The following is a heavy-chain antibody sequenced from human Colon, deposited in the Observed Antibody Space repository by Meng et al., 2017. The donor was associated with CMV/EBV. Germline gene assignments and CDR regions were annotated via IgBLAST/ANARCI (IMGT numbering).Heavy chain of an antibody. CDR3: GRDRGEGGFFDY. V-gene: IGHV3-66*01. CDR1: GFTVSSNY. J-gene: IGHJ4*02. Sequence: EVHLLESGGALVQPGGSLRLSCAASGFTVSSNYMNWFRQAPGKGLEWVSLINPDDYTRYADPVKGRFTISRDNSKNTVHLQMNSLRAEDTAVYYCGRDRGEGGFFDYWGQGTLVTVSS. D-gene: IGHD3-10*01. CDR2: INPDDYT.